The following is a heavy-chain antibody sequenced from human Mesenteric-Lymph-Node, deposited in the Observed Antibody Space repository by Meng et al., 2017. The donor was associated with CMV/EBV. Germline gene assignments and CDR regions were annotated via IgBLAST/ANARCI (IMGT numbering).Heavy chain of an antibody. CDR2: IYYSGST. CDR1: GGYISSGRYY. CDR3: ARDLEGYGAIDY. Sequence: VSGGYISSGRYYWSWIRQHPGKGLEWIGYIYYSGSTYYNPSLMSRLTISVDTSKNQFSLKLSSVTAADTAVYYCARDLEGYGAIDYWGQGALVTVSS. D-gene: IGHD4/OR15-4a*01. V-gene: IGHV4-31*02. J-gene: IGHJ4*02.